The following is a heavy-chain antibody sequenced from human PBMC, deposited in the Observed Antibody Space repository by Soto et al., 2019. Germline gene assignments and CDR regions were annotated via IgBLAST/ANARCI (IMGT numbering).Heavy chain of an antibody. D-gene: IGHD6-13*01. CDR2: IYPGNSNT. V-gene: IGHV5-51*01. CDR1: GYSFTSYW. J-gene: IGHJ6*02. Sequence: PGESLKISCKGSGYSFTSYWIGWVRQMPGKGLKGMGIIYPGNSNTRNSPSFQGQVTISADKSISTAYLQWSSLKASDTAMYYCARTSAAGKYYYGMDVWGQGTTVTVSS. CDR3: ARTSAAGKYYYGMDV.